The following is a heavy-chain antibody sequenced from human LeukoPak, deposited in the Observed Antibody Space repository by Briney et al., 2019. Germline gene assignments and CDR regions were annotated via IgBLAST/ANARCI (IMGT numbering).Heavy chain of an antibody. D-gene: IGHD2-2*02. CDR3: ARGFRLSAIEDWFDP. J-gene: IGHJ5*02. V-gene: IGHV1-18*01. CDR1: GYTFTGYG. CDR2: ITSYSGYEKT. Sequence: GASVKVSCRASGYTFTGYGFTWVRQAPGQGPEWMGWITSYSGYEKTNYAQSLQGRVTMTTDTSTSTAYMELRSLRSDDTAVYFCARGFRLSAIEDWFDPWGQGTLVTVSS.